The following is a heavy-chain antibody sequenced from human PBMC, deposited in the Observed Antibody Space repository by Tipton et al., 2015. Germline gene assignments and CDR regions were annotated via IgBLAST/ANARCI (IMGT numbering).Heavy chain of an antibody. CDR3: ACQDYDSLTRDYQTVDY. J-gene: IGHJ4*02. CDR1: GGSVTSGSYY. D-gene: IGHD3-9*01. CDR2: IYRSGST. V-gene: IGHV4-39*07. Sequence: GLVKPSENLSLTCTVSGGSVTSGSYYWSWIRQPPGKGLEWIGSIYRSGSTYYNSSLKSRVTISVDTSKNQFSLKLSSVTAADTAVYYCACQDYDSLTRDYQTVDYWGQGTLVTVSS.